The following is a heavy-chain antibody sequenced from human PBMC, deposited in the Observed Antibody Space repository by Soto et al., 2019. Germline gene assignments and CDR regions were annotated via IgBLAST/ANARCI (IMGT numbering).Heavy chain of an antibody. V-gene: IGHV4-30-4*01. CDR3: VRVVRFCSSPSCRGRNWFDP. J-gene: IGHJ5*02. D-gene: IGHD2-2*01. CDR1: GGSISSGDYY. Sequence: QVQLQESGPGLVEPSQTLSLTCSVSGGSISSGDYYWSWIRQPPGKVLEWIGYMFYVGATYYNPSLKSRVTISVDTSKNQFSLKLSSVTAADTAVYHCVRVVRFCSSPSCRGRNWFDPWGQGTLVTVTS. CDR2: MFYVGAT.